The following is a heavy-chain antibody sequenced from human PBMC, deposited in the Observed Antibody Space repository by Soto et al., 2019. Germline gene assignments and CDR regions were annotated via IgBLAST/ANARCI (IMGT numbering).Heavy chain of an antibody. J-gene: IGHJ6*02. V-gene: IGHV5-51*01. CDR3: ARQMGIQNYYYGMDV. D-gene: IGHD6-13*01. CDR1: GYSFTSYW. CDR2: IYPGDSDT. Sequence: PGESLKISCKGSGYSFTSYWIGWVRQMPGKGLEWMGIIYPGDSDTRYSPSFQGQVTISADKSISTAYLQWSSLKASDTAMYYCARQMGIQNYYYGMDVWGQGTTVTVSS.